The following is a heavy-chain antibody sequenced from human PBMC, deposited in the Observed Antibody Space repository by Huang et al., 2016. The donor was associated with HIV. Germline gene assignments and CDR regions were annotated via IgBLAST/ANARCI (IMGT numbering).Heavy chain of an antibody. Sequence: QVQLYQWGAGPLRPSEPLSLTCGVSGGSLHGYYWNWLRQSPGRGLEWIGEVNHGGRTKYNPSLKSRVTRSVDTSKIQFSLNLTSVTATDTADYYCATSRSGSGWFLDIWGRGTLVSVS. CDR3: ATSRSGSGWFLDI. D-gene: IGHD6-19*01. J-gene: IGHJ2*01. V-gene: IGHV4-34*01. CDR2: VNHGGRT. CDR1: GGSLHGYY.